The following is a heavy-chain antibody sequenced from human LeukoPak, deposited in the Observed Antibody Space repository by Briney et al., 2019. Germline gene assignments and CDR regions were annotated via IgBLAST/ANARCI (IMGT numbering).Heavy chain of an antibody. CDR1: GGSISNYY. CDR2: IYTSGST. J-gene: IGHJ6*03. D-gene: IGHD2/OR15-2a*01. V-gene: IGHV4-4*09. CDR3: ARLSSYYYMDV. Sequence: SETLSLTCTVSGGSISNYYWSWIRQPPGKGLEWIGYIYTSGSTNYNPSLKSRVTISVDTSKNQFSLKLSSVTAADTAVYYCARLSSYYYMDVWGKGTTVTVSS.